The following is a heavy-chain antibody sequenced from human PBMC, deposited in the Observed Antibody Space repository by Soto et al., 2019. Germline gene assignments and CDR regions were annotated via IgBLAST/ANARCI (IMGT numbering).Heavy chain of an antibody. J-gene: IGHJ4*02. Sequence: QVQLVESGGGVVQPGRSLRLSCAASGFTFSSYAMHWVRQAPGKGLEWVAVISYDGSNKYYADSVKGRFTISRDNSKNTRYLQMNSLRAEDTAVYYCAREGIAVAADWGQGTLVTVSS. D-gene: IGHD6-19*01. CDR3: AREGIAVAAD. CDR1: GFTFSSYA. V-gene: IGHV3-30-3*01. CDR2: ISYDGSNK.